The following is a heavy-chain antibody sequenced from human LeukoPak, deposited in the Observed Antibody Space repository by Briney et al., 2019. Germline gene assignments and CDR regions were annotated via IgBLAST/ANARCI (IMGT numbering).Heavy chain of an antibody. CDR3: VRQNSLTGYYPYYFDY. CDR1: GYTYITYH. V-gene: IGHV1-18*01. D-gene: IGHD3-9*01. CDR2: MSPDNG. Sequence: ASVKLSCKTSGYTYITYHISWVRQVPGQGLEWLGWMSPDNGDYIEKLHGRVTMTSDTSANTAYMELRSLRSDDTAVYYCVRQNSLTGYYPYYFDYWGQGTLITVSS. J-gene: IGHJ4*02.